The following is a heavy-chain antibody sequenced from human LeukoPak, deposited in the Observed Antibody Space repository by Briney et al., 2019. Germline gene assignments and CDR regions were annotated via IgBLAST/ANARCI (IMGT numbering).Heavy chain of an antibody. J-gene: IGHJ6*04. D-gene: IGHD4-17*01. Sequence: SETLSLTCAVYGGSFSGYYWSWIRQPPGKGLEWIGEINHSGSTNYNPSLKSRVTISVDTSKNQFSLKLSSATAADTAVYYCTRESVTTPGPYYGMDVWGKGTTVTVSS. V-gene: IGHV4-34*01. CDR2: INHSGST. CDR1: GGSFSGYY. CDR3: TRESVTTPGPYYGMDV.